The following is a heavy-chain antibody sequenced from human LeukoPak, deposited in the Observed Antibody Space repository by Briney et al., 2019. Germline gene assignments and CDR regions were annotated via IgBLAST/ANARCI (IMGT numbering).Heavy chain of an antibody. Sequence: SETLSLTCTVSGDSISSYYWSWIRQPPGKGLEWIGYIYTSGGTNFIPSLKGRVTISIDTSKNQFSLKLSSVTAADSAVYYCARLTRLSTSPDRYYLDYWGQGTLVTVSS. J-gene: IGHJ4*02. CDR1: GDSISSYY. CDR3: ARLTRLSTSPDRYYLDY. D-gene: IGHD6-6*01. CDR2: IYTSGGT. V-gene: IGHV4-4*09.